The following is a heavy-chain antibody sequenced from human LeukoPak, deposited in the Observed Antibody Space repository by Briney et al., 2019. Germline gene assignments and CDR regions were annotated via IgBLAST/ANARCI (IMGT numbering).Heavy chain of an antibody. Sequence: SETLSLTCTVSGGSISSYYWSWIRQPAGKGLEWIGRIYTSGSINYNPSLKSRVTMSVDTSKNQFSLKLSSVTAADTAVYYCARDRLGRVAVADTYSYYGMDVWGQGTTVTVSS. V-gene: IGHV4-4*07. J-gene: IGHJ6*02. CDR2: IYTSGSI. CDR3: ARDRLGRVAVADTYSYYGMDV. D-gene: IGHD6-19*01. CDR1: GGSISSYY.